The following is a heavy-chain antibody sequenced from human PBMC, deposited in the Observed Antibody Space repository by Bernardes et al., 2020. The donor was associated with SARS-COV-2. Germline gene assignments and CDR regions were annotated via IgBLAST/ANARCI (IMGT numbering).Heavy chain of an antibody. CDR1: GFTFSSFW. CDR3: ARGLRGFDP. Sequence: GGSLRLSCAASGFTFSSFWMSWVRQAPGKGLEWVANIKQDGSEKSYVDSVKGRFTISRDNARNSLFLQMNNLRVEDTAVYYCARGLRGFDPWGQGTLVTVSS. V-gene: IGHV3-7*03. CDR2: IKQDGSEK. J-gene: IGHJ5*02.